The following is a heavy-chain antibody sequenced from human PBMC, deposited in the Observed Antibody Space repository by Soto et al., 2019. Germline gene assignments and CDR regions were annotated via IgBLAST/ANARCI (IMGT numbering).Heavy chain of an antibody. CDR2: FNPNSGDT. CDR1: GYIFTAYS. D-gene: IGHD6-19*01. CDR3: AREASAVISLDY. J-gene: IGHJ4*02. Sequence: ASVKGSCKASGYIFTAYSIHWGRQAPGQGLEWVGWFNPNSGDTIYAQKFQGRVTLTGDTSISTAYMELYSLTSDDTAVYYCAREASAVISLDYWGQGTLVPSPQ. V-gene: IGHV1-2*02.